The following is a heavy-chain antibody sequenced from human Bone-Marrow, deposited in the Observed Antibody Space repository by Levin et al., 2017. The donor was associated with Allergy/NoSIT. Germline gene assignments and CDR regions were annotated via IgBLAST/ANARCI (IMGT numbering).Heavy chain of an antibody. Sequence: GESLKISCAASGFTFSNYNMHWVRQAPGKGLVWVSRMNIDGSITDYADSVKGRFTISRDNAKNTVYLQMNSLRDDDTAVYYCARDGGSVAGHDWYFDLWGRGTLVTVSS. V-gene: IGHV3-74*01. CDR1: GFTFSNYN. D-gene: IGHD3-16*01. CDR3: ARDGGSVAGHDWYFDL. CDR2: MNIDGSIT. J-gene: IGHJ2*01.